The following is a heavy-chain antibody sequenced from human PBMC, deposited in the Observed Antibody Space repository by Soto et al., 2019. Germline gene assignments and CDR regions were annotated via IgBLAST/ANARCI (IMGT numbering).Heavy chain of an antibody. CDR1: GFTFSSYS. J-gene: IGHJ5*02. CDR2: ISSSSSYR. Sequence: GRSLRLSCAASGFTFSSYSMNWVRQAPGKGLEWVSSISSSSSYRYYAASVKGRFTISRDNSKNSLYLQKNSLRAEDTAVYYCAREIAAADPNWFDPWGQGTLVTVSS. V-gene: IGHV3-21*01. CDR3: AREIAAADPNWFDP. D-gene: IGHD6-13*01.